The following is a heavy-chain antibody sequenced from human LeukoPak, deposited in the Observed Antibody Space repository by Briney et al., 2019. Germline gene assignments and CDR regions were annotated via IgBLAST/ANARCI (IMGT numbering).Heavy chain of an antibody. V-gene: IGHV3-33*01. D-gene: IGHD2-21*02. Sequence: GGSLRLSCAASGFTFSSYGMHWVRQAPGKGLEWVAVIWYDGSNKYYADSVKGRFTISRDNSKNTLYLQMNSLRAEDTAVYYCARDILSAYCGGDCYPLNGMDVWGQGTTVTVSS. CDR3: ARDILSAYCGGDCYPLNGMDV. J-gene: IGHJ6*02. CDR1: GFTFSSYG. CDR2: IWYDGSNK.